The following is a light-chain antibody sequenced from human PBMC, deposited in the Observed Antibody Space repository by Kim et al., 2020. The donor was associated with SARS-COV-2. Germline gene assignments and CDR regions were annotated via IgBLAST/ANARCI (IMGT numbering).Light chain of an antibody. CDR2: DAS. Sequence: STSVGDRVAITCQASLDIRNHVSWFQQKPGKAPKLLIYDASNLEAGVPSRFSGSGAGSHFTFTISSLQAEDIATYYCQQYENPPFTFGQGTKLEI. J-gene: IGKJ2*01. CDR1: LDIRNH. V-gene: IGKV1-33*01. CDR3: QQYENPPFT.